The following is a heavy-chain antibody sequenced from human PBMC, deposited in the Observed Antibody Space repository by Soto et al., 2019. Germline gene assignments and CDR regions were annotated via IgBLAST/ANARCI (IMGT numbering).Heavy chain of an antibody. J-gene: IGHJ5*02. CDR2: ISVSGFT. CDR3: AKEGCSSTTCYAGRPNNWFDP. D-gene: IGHD2-2*01. CDR1: GFTFSSYA. V-gene: IGHV3-23*01. Sequence: VGSLRLSCAASGFTFSSYAMSWVRQAPGKGLEWVSGISVSGFTYHADSVKGRFTISRDNSKNTLFLQMNSLRVEDTAIYYCAKEGCSSTTCYAGRPNNWFDPWGQGTLVTVSS.